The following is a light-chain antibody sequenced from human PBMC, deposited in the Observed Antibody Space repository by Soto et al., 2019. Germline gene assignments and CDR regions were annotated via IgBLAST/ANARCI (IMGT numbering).Light chain of an antibody. J-gene: IGLJ2*01. CDR2: NNN. Sequence: QSVLTQPPSASGTPGQRVTISCSGSSSNIGSNTVNWYQQLPGTAPKLLIYNNNERPSGVPDLFSGSKSGTSASLTISGLQSEDEADYCCAAWDDSLNGHVVFGGGTKLTVL. CDR1: SSNIGSNT. CDR3: AAWDDSLNGHVV. V-gene: IGLV1-44*01.